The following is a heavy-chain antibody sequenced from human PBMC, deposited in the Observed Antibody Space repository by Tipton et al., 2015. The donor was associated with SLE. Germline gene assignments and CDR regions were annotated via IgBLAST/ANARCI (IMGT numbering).Heavy chain of an antibody. D-gene: IGHD3-10*01. Sequence: SLRLSCAGSGFSFNLYTMNWVRQAPGKGLEWVSLISSTSGSIHYADSVKGRFTIPRDNAKNSLFLQMDSLRVEDTAVYFCARDKGTAWTSLDSWGQGTLVAVSS. CDR2: ISSTSGSI. V-gene: IGHV3-21*06. CDR1: GFSFNLYT. CDR3: ARDKGTAWTSLDS. J-gene: IGHJ4*02.